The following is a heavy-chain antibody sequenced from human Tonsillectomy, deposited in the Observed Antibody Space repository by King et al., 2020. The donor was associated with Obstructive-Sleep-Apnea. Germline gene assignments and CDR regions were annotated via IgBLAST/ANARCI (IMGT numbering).Heavy chain of an antibody. CDR1: GFTFSSYA. CDR3: AKELGQWLVQPFGY. J-gene: IGHJ4*02. CDR2: ISYDGSNK. V-gene: IGHV3-30*18. D-gene: IGHD6-19*01. Sequence: VQLVESGGGVVQPGRSLRLSCAASGFTFSSYAMHWVRQAPGKGLEWVAVISYDGSNKYYADSVKGRFTISRDNSKNTLYLQMNSLRAEDTAVYYCAKELGQWLVQPFGYWGQGTLVTVSS.